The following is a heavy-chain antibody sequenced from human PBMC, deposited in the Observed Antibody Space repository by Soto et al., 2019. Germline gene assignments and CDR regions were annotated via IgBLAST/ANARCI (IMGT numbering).Heavy chain of an antibody. CDR2: IVVGSGNT. CDR1: GFTFTSSA. CDR3: AAAVEYCSGGSCYSRGRFYYYGMDV. Sequence: VASVKVSCKASGFTFTSSAVQWVRQARGQRLEWIGWIVVGSGNTNYAQKLQERVTITRDMSTSTAYMELSSLRSEDTAVYYCAAAVEYCSGGSCYSRGRFYYYGMDVWGQGTTVTVSS. V-gene: IGHV1-58*01. J-gene: IGHJ6*02. D-gene: IGHD2-15*01.